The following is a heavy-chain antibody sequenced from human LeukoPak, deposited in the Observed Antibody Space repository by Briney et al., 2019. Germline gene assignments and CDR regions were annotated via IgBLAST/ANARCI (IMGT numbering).Heavy chain of an antibody. CDR2: INPSGGST. V-gene: IGHV1-46*01. CDR3: ANEMATISRALLH. J-gene: IGHJ4*02. D-gene: IGHD5-24*01. CDR1: GYTFTSYY. Sequence: PTASVKVSCKASGYTFTSYYMHWVRQAPGQGLEWMGIINPSGGSTSYAQKFQGRVTMTRDTSTSTVYTELSSLRSEDTAVYYCANEMATISRALLHWGQGTLVTVSS.